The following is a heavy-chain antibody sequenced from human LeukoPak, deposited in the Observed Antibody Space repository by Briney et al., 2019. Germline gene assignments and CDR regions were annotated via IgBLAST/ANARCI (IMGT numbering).Heavy chain of an antibody. J-gene: IGHJ4*02. Sequence: SETLSLTCTVSGGSISSYYWSWIRQPPGKGPEWIGYIYYSGSTNYNPSLKSRVTISVDTSKNQFSLKLSSVTAADTAVYYCASSPLVGATRFDYWGQGTLVTVSS. V-gene: IGHV4-59*01. D-gene: IGHD1-26*01. CDR2: IYYSGST. CDR1: GGSISSYY. CDR3: ASSPLVGATRFDY.